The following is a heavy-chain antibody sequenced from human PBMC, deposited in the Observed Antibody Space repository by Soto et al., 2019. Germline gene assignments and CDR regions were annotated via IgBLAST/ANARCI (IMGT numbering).Heavy chain of an antibody. V-gene: IGHV4-30-2*01. Sequence: PSEILSLTCAVSGGSISSGGYSWSWIRQPPGKGLEWIGYIYHSGSTYYNPSLKSRVTISVDRSNNQFSLKVSSVTAADTAVYYCARGSGYRIDPWGQGTLVTVSS. CDR2: IYHSGST. D-gene: IGHD1-1*01. J-gene: IGHJ5*02. CDR1: GGSISSGGYS. CDR3: ARGSGYRIDP.